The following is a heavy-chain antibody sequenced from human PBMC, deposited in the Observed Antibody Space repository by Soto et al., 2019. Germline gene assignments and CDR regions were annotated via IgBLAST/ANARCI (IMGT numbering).Heavy chain of an antibody. D-gene: IGHD3-16*02. Sequence: SETLSLTCAVYGGSFSGYYWSWIRQPPGKGLEWIGEINHSGSTNYNPSLKSRVTISVDTSKNQFSLKLSSVTAADTAVYYCARINYDYVWGSYRYNSYYYGMDVWGQATTVTVSS. V-gene: IGHV4-34*01. J-gene: IGHJ6*02. CDR2: INHSGST. CDR1: GGSFSGYY. CDR3: ARINYDYVWGSYRYNSYYYGMDV.